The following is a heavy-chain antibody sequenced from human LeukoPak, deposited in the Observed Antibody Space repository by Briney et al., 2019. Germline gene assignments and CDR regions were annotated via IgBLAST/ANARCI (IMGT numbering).Heavy chain of an antibody. CDR1: GGSFSGYY. J-gene: IGHJ4*02. Sequence: SETLSLTCAVYGGSFSGYYWSWIRQPPGKGLEWIGEINHSGSTNYNPSLKSRVTISVDTSKNQFSLKLSSVTAADTAVYYCARGRVGTATDYWGQGTLVTVSS. CDR3: ARGRVGTATDY. D-gene: IGHD5-18*01. V-gene: IGHV4-34*01. CDR2: INHSGST.